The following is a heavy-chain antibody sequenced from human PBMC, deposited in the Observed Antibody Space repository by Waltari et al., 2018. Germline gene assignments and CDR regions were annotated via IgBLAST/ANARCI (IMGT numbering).Heavy chain of an antibody. CDR1: GGSISSHY. D-gene: IGHD6-13*01. Sequence: QVQLQESGPGLVKPSETLSLTCTVSGGSISSHYWSWIRQPPGKGLEWIGYIYYSGSTTPTPSLKGRVTISVGTSKNQFSLKLGSVPVADTAVYYWAGVGGGGAAAGTIDYWGQGTLVTVSS. V-gene: IGHV4-59*11. CDR2: IYYSGST. J-gene: IGHJ4*02. CDR3: AGVGGGGAAAGTIDY.